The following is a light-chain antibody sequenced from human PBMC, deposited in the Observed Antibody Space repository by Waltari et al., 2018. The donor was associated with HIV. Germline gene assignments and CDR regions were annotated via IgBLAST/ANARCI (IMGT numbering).Light chain of an antibody. J-gene: IGKJ1*01. V-gene: IGKV1-9*01. CDR3: QRLNRFPAT. Sequence: DIQLTQSPSFLSASVGDRVTITCRASQGISTFLAWYQQKPGTAPKHLLYAASTLQSGVPSRFSGSGAGTEFTLTINSLQPEDFATYYCQRLNRFPATFGQGTKVEIK. CDR1: QGISTF. CDR2: AAS.